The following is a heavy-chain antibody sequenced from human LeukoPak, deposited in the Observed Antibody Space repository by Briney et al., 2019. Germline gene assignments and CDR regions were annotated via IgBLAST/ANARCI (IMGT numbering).Heavy chain of an antibody. Sequence: PSETLSLTCTVSGGSINSYYWSWIRQPPGKGLEWIGYIYYSGSTNYNPSLKGRGTISLDRAKNHFSPKLSSVTAADTAVYYCARSKSGTYSWFDPWGQGTLVTVSS. J-gene: IGHJ5*02. CDR2: IYYSGST. CDR3: ARSKSGTYSWFDP. CDR1: GGSINSYY. D-gene: IGHD1-26*01. V-gene: IGHV4-59*08.